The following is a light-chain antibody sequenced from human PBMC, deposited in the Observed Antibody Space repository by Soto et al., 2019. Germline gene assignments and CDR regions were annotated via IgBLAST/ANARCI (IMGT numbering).Light chain of an antibody. J-gene: IGLJ3*02. CDR2: DVR. CDR3: CSYAGSYTGV. V-gene: IGLV2-11*01. Sequence: QSALTQPRSVSGSPGQSVTISCTGTSSDVGGYNYVSWYQHHPGKAPKLMIYDVRKRPSGVPDRFSGSKSGNTASLTISGLQAEDEADYYCCSYAGSYTGVFGGGTKLTGL. CDR1: SSDVGGYNY.